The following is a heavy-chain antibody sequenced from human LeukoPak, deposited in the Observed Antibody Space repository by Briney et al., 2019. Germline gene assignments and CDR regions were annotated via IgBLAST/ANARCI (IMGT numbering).Heavy chain of an antibody. Sequence: ASVKISCKVSGYTFTDYYMHWVQQAPGKGLEWMGLVDPEDGETIYAEKFQGRVTITADTSTDTAYMELSSLRSEDTAVYYCATGSSSIAAAEFDYWGQGTLVTVSS. D-gene: IGHD6-13*01. J-gene: IGHJ4*02. V-gene: IGHV1-69-2*01. CDR3: ATGSSSIAAAEFDY. CDR1: GYTFTDYY. CDR2: VDPEDGET.